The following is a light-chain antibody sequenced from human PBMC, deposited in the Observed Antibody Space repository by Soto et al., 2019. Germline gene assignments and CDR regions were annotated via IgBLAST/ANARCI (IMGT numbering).Light chain of an antibody. Sequence: EIMMTQSPATLSVSPGERATLSCRASQSVSANLAWYQQKPGQAPMLLIYGAFNRATGIPARFSGSGSGTEFTLTVSSLQSEGFAVYYCQQYNKWPLTFGGGTKVEIK. CDR2: GAF. J-gene: IGKJ4*01. V-gene: IGKV3-15*01. CDR1: QSVSAN. CDR3: QQYNKWPLT.